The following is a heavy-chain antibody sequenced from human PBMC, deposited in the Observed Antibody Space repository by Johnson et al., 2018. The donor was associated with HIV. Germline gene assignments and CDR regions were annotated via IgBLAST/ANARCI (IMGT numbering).Heavy chain of an antibody. Sequence: VLLVESGGGLVQPGGSLRVSCAASGFTLSSYWMSWVRQAPGKGLEWVANIKQDGSEKYYVDSVKGRFTISIENAKNSLYLQFNSLRAEDTAVYYCARFYYYDSSGGSCYGQPPGGPNDAFDLWGQGTMVTISS. J-gene: IGHJ3*01. CDR1: GFTLSSYW. V-gene: IGHV3-7*02. D-gene: IGHD3-22*01. CDR3: ARFYYYDSSGGSCYGQPPGGPNDAFDL. CDR2: IKQDGSEK.